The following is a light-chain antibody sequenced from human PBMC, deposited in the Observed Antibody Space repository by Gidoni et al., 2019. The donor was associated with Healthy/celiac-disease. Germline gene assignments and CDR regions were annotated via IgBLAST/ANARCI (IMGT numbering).Light chain of an antibody. Sequence: DLQMTQSPFSLSASVGDRVTITCQESQDICKFLNWFHQKPGKAPKLLIYNAASLETGVPSRVSGSGAGTDFTFTISSLQPEDVATNYCQQCDNFAYTFDQGTKLEIK. CDR3: QQCDNFAYT. J-gene: IGKJ2*01. CDR1: QDICKF. CDR2: NAA. V-gene: IGKV1-33*01.